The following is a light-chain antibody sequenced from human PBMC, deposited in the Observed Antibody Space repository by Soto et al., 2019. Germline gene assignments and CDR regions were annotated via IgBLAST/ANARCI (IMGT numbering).Light chain of an antibody. CDR1: QSISSNH. Sequence: ELVLTQSPVTLSLSPGERATLSCRASQSISSNHLAWYQQKPGQAPRLLIYGASTRASGIPARFSGSGSGTDFTLTISRLEPEDLAVYYCQRYGSSPLTFGRGTKVDIK. J-gene: IGKJ4*01. V-gene: IGKV3-20*01. CDR3: QRYGSSPLT. CDR2: GAS.